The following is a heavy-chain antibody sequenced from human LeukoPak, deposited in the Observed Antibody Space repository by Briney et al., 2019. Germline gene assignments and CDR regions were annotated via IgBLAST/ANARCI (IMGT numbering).Heavy chain of an antibody. CDR2: IYYSGST. Sequence: QPSETLCLTCTVSGGSISSHYWSWIRQPPGKRLEWIAHIYYSGSTSYNPSLKSRVTISVDRSKNQFSLELSSVTAADTAVYYCARGVGYYSDSSGNFDYWGQGTLVTVSS. D-gene: IGHD3-22*01. V-gene: IGHV4-59*11. CDR3: ARGVGYYSDSSGNFDY. J-gene: IGHJ4*02. CDR1: GGSISSHY.